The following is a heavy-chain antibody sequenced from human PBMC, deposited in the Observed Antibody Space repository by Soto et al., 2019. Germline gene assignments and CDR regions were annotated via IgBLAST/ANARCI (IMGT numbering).Heavy chain of an antibody. CDR1: EFTFSSNA. J-gene: IGHJ5*02. Sequence: EVQLLESGGGLVQPGGSLRLSCAASEFTFSSNAMHWVRQAPGKGLEWVSGITGSGTTTFYADSVKGRFTISRDNSKNTLYLHMISLRADDTAIYYCAKDFTAYLSSWFHLWGQGTLVTVSS. D-gene: IGHD6-13*01. CDR3: AKDFTAYLSSWFHL. V-gene: IGHV3-23*01. CDR2: ITGSGTTT.